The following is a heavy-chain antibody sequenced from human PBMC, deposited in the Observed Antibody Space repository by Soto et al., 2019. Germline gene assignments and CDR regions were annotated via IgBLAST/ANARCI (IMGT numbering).Heavy chain of an antibody. V-gene: IGHV3-11*01. J-gene: IGHJ5*02. CDR2: ISSSGSTI. CDR1: GFTFSDYY. Sequence: GGSLRLSCAASGFTFSDYYMSWIRQAPGKGLEWVSYISSSGSTIYYADSVKGRFTISRDNAKNSLYLQMNSLRAEDTAVYYCARDPLPDFRFLASGGNWFDPWGQGTLVTVSS. CDR3: ARDPLPDFRFLASGGNWFDP. D-gene: IGHD3-3*01.